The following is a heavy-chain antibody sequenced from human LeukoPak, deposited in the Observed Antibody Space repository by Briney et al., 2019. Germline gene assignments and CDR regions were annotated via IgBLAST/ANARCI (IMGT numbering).Heavy chain of an antibody. J-gene: IGHJ4*02. CDR2: ISGSSSTI. Sequence: GGSLRLSCAASGFTFSTYSMNWVRQAPGKGLEWVSYISGSSSTIYYADSVKGRFTVSRDNAKNSLFLQMNSLRAEDTAVFYSARAGTGDQAFDYWGQGTLVTVSS. V-gene: IGHV3-48*01. CDR1: GFTFSTYS. D-gene: IGHD7-27*01. CDR3: ARAGTGDQAFDY.